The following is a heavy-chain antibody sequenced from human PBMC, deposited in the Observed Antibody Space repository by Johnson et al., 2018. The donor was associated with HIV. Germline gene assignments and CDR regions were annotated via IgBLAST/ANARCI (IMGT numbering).Heavy chain of an antibody. J-gene: IGHJ3*02. V-gene: IGHV3-15*01. CDR3: TTTLPSYYERSAWGAFDI. D-gene: IGHD3-22*01. CDR2: IRSKTDGGTT. CDR1: GFTFSGSA. Sequence: VQLVESGGGVVQPGRSLKLSCAASGFTFSGSAMHWVRQASGKGLEWVGRIRSKTDGGTTDYAAPVKGRFTISRDDSKNTLYLQMNSPKTEDTAVYYFTTTLPSYYERSAWGAFDIWGQGTMVTVSS.